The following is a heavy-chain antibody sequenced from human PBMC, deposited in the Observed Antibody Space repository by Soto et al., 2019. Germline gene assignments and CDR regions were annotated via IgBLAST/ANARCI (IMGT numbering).Heavy chain of an antibody. V-gene: IGHV3-23*01. Sequence: PGESLKISCAASGFTFSDFAMAWVRQAPGKGLEWVSSASGSGSGTYYADSVKGRFTISRDNSKNTLYLQMNSLRAEDTAVYYCAKDSNELQRMTMVRGVITSGDQYYYGMDVWGQGTTVTVSS. CDR1: GFTFSDFA. D-gene: IGHD3-10*01. CDR3: AKDSNELQRMTMVRGVITSGDQYYYGMDV. CDR2: ASGSGSGT. J-gene: IGHJ6*02.